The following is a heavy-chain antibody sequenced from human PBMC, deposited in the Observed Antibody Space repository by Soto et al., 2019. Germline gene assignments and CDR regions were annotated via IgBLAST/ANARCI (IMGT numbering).Heavy chain of an antibody. J-gene: IGHJ4*02. D-gene: IGHD1-1*01. V-gene: IGHV1-18*01. CDR2: ISAHNGNT. CDR1: GYAFTTYG. Sequence: QVHLVQSGAEVKKPGASVKVSCKASGYAFTTYGITWVRQAPGQGLEWMAWISAHNGNTNYAQKLQGRVTVTSDTSTSTAYMELRSLRSDDTAVYYCARGRYGDYWGQGALVTVSS. CDR3: ARGRYGDY.